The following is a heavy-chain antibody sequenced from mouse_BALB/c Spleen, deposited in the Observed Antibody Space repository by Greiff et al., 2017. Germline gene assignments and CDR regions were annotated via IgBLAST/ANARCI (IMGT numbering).Heavy chain of an antibody. CDR3: ARDYDSDY. V-gene: IGHV1-20*02. D-gene: IGHD1-1*02. CDR2: INPYNGDT. J-gene: IGHJ2*01. CDR1: GYSFTGYF. Sequence: EVKLVESGPELVKPGASVKISCKASGYSFTGYFMNWVMQSHGKSLEWIGRINPYNGDTFYNQKFKGKATLTVDKSSSTAHMELRSLASEDSAVYYCARDYDSDYWGQGTTLTVSS.